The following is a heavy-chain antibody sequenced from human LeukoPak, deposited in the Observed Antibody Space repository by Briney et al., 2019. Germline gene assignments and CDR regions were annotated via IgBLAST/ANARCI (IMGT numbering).Heavy chain of an antibody. D-gene: IGHD6-19*01. CDR1: GFTFSNYW. Sequence: GGSLRLSCAASGFTFSNYWMHWVRQAPGKGLEWVGRTRDKANGYTTEYAASVKGRFTISRDDSKSSLYLQMNSLKTEDTAVYYCSSGGSGAFDIWGQGTMVTVSS. CDR3: SSGGSGAFDI. J-gene: IGHJ3*02. CDR2: TRDKANGYTT. V-gene: IGHV3-72*01.